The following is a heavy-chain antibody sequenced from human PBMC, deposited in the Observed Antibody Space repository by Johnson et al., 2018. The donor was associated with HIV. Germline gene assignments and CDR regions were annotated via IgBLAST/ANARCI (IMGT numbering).Heavy chain of an antibody. CDR2: ISYDGSNN. Sequence: QVQLVESGGGVVQPARSLRLSCAASGFTFSSYAMHWVRQAPGKGLEWVVCISYDGSNNYYADSVKGRFTISRDNSNNTLDLQMNSLRTEDTGVYYCARESIITMVKGSLVAFDIWGQETMVTVSS. V-gene: IGHV3-30*04. CDR1: GFTFSSYA. CDR3: ARESIITMVKGSLVAFDI. D-gene: IGHD3-10*01. J-gene: IGHJ3*02.